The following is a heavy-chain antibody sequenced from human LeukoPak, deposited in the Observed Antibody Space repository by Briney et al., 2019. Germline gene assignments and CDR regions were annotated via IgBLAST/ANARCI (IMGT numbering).Heavy chain of an antibody. Sequence: PGGSLRLSCAASEFTVSSNYMSWVRQAPEKGLEWVSVIQSGGSTYYTDSVKGRFTISRDNSKNTLYLQMNSLRAEDTAVYYCARREDYGDYEFWGQGTLVTVSS. J-gene: IGHJ4*02. D-gene: IGHD4-17*01. CDR3: ARREDYGDYEF. CDR2: IQSGGST. CDR1: EFTVSSNY. V-gene: IGHV3-53*01.